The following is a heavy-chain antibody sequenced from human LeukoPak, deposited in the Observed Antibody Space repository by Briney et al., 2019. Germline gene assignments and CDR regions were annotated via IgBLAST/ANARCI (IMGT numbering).Heavy chain of an antibody. CDR2: ISGSGGSP. CDR3: AKPQHYYDTRRHSAGDH. Sequence: PGGSLRLSCAASGFTFSSYATSWVRQAPGKGLEWLSDISGSGGSPYYADSVKGRFTISRDNSKNTLYLQMNSLRAEDTAVYYCAKPQHYYDTRRHSAGDHWGQGTLVTVSS. CDR1: GFTFSSYA. D-gene: IGHD3-22*01. V-gene: IGHV3-23*01. J-gene: IGHJ4*02.